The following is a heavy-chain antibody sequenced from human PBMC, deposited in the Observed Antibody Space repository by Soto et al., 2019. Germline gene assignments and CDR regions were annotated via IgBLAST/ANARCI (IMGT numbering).Heavy chain of an antibody. Sequence: GGSLRLSCTASGFSFSTYGMQWVRQAPGKGLEWVALVWYDGRNKHYVDSVAGRFTISRDNSKNTLYLEMNSLRDEDTAVYYCVRAAGYSGDNYVYYYGMDVWGQGTTVTVSS. CDR2: VWYDGRNK. CDR3: VRAAGYSGDNYVYYYGMDV. D-gene: IGHD5-12*01. CDR1: GFSFSTYG. J-gene: IGHJ6*02. V-gene: IGHV3-33*01.